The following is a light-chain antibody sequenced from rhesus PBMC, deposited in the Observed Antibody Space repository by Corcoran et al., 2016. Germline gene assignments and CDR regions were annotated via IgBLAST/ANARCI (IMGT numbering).Light chain of an antibody. CDR2: GAS. Sequence: ETVVTQSPATLSLSPGERATLTCRARQSVGSYLAGYQQKPGQAPRRLIYGASTSATGIPDRFSGSGSGTAFSLTISSLDPEEVGVYYFPEKSNLSRTFGQGTKVEIK. V-gene: IGKV3-24*04. J-gene: IGKJ1*01. CDR1: QSVGSY. CDR3: PEKSNLSRT.